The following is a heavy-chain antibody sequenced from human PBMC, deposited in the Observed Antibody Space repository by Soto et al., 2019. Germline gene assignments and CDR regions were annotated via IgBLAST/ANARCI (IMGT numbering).Heavy chain of an antibody. CDR2: IWYDGSNK. V-gene: IGHV3-33*01. Sequence: QVQLVESGGGVVQPGRSLRLSCAASGFTFSSYGMHWVRQAPGKGLEWVAVIWYDGSNKYYADSVKGRFTISRDNSKNTLYLQMNSLRAEDTAVYYCARMMCGGDCYEFDYWGQGTLVTVSS. J-gene: IGHJ4*02. CDR3: ARMMCGGDCYEFDY. D-gene: IGHD2-21*02. CDR1: GFTFSSYG.